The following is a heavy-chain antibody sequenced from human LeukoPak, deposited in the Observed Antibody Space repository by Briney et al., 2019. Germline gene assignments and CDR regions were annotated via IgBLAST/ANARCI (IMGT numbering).Heavy chain of an antibody. V-gene: IGHV1-18*01. CDR2: INADNGNT. CDR1: GYTFTSYG. J-gene: IGHJ3*02. Sequence: AAVKVSCKASGYTFTSYGIRWVRQAPGQGLEWMGRINADNGNTNYEQKLQGRVTMTTDTSTRTAYMELRSLRSDDTAVYYCARDRGTGTVDDAFDIWGQGTMVTVSS. D-gene: IGHD1-1*01. CDR3: ARDRGTGTVDDAFDI.